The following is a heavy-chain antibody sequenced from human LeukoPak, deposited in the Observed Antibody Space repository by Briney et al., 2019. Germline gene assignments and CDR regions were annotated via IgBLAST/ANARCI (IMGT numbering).Heavy chain of an antibody. CDR2: IYYSGST. V-gene: IGHV4-59*01. CDR3: ARSHSVWTSFDY. J-gene: IGHJ4*02. CDR1: AGSISTYY. Sequence: SETLYITCTVAAGSISTYYCSWIRQPPRKRLQWIGYIYYSGSTNYNPSLKSRVTISVDTSKNQFSLKLSSVTAADTAVYYCARSHSVWTSFDYWGQGTLVTVSS. D-gene: IGHD3/OR15-3a*01.